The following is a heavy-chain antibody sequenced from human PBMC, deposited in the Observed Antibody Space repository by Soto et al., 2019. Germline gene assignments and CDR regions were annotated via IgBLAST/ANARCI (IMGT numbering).Heavy chain of an antibody. CDR1: GFTFSNYA. J-gene: IGHJ4*02. V-gene: IGHV3-23*01. CDR2: ISASGGST. D-gene: IGHD4-17*01. CDR3: AKRPLRDTTFDF. Sequence: PGGSLRLSCAASGFTFSNYAMNWVRQAPGKGLEWVSGISASGGSTNYADSVKGRFTISRDNSKNTLYLQMNSLRAEDTAVYYCAKRPLRDTTFDFWGQGILVTVSS.